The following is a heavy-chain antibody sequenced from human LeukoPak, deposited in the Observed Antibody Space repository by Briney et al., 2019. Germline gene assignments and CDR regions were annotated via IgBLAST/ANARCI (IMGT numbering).Heavy chain of an antibody. J-gene: IGHJ6*04. D-gene: IGHD3-9*01. Sequence: ASVKVSCKASGYTFTSYYMRWVRQAPGQGLEWMGIINPSGGSTSYAQKFQGRVTMTRDTSTSTVYMELSSLRSEDTAVYYCARGGYYDILTGNYGMDVWGRGTTVTVSS. CDR2: INPSGGST. V-gene: IGHV1-46*01. CDR3: ARGGYYDILTGNYGMDV. CDR1: GYTFTSYY.